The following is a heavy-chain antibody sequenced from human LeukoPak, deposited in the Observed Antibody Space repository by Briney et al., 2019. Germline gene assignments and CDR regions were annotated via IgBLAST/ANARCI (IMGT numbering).Heavy chain of an antibody. D-gene: IGHD2-2*01. V-gene: IGHV1-46*01. CDR3: ARASNDIVVVPAASDYMDV. CDR2: INPSGGST. Sequence: ASVKVSCKASGYTFTSYYMHWVRQAPGQGLEWMGIINPSGGSTSYAQKFQGRVTMTGDMSTSTVYMELSSLRSEDTAVYYCARASNDIVVVPAASDYMDVWGKGTTVTVSS. CDR1: GYTFTSYY. J-gene: IGHJ6*03.